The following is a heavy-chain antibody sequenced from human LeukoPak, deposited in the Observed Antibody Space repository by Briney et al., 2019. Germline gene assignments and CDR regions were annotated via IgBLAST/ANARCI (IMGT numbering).Heavy chain of an antibody. Sequence: SVKVSCKASGGTFSSHAISWERQAPGQGLEWMGRIIPILGIANYAQKFQGRVTITADKSTSTAYMELSSLRSEDTAVYYCARVIFGGSYPYYFDYWGQGTLVTVSS. CDR1: GGTFSSHA. J-gene: IGHJ4*02. V-gene: IGHV1-69*04. CDR2: IIPILGIA. D-gene: IGHD1-26*01. CDR3: ARVIFGGSYPYYFDY.